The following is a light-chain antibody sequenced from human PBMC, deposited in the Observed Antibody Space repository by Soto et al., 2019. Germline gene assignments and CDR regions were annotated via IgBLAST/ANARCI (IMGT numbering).Light chain of an antibody. J-gene: IGLJ3*02. CDR3: QSYDSSNPRV. CDR2: EDN. V-gene: IGLV6-57*03. Sequence: NFMLTQPHSVSESPGKTVTISCTRSSGSIASNYVQWYQQRPGSAPTTVIYEDNQRPSGVPDRFSGSIDSSSNSASLTISGLKTEDEADDYCQSYDSSNPRVFVGGTKLTVL. CDR1: SGSIASNY.